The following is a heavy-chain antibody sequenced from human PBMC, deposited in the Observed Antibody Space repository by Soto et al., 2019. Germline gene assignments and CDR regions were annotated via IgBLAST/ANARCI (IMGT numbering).Heavy chain of an antibody. J-gene: IGHJ4*02. V-gene: IGHV3-73*02. D-gene: IGHD2-21*01. CDR1: GFTFSGSA. Sequence: EVQLVESGGGLVQPGGSLKLSCAASGFTFSGSAMHWVRQASGKGLEWVGRIRSKANSYATAYAASVKGRFTISRDDSKNTASLQMNSLKTEDAAVYYCSRGEVDYWGQGTLVTVSS. CDR3: SRGEVDY. CDR2: IRSKANSYAT.